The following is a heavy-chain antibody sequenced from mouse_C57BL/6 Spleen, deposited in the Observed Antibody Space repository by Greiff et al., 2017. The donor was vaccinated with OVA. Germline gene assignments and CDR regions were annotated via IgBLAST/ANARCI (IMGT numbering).Heavy chain of an antibody. CDR2: IDPSDSYT. Sequence: QVQLQQPGAELVMPGASVKLSCKASGYTFTSYWMHWVKQRPGQGLEWIGEIDPSDSYTNYNHKFKGKSTLTVDKSYNTAYMQLSSLTSEASAVYYCARYWFTTGFAYWGQGTLVTVAA. CDR1: GYTFTSYW. D-gene: IGHD2-12*01. V-gene: IGHV1-69*01. CDR3: ARYWFTTGFAY. J-gene: IGHJ3*01.